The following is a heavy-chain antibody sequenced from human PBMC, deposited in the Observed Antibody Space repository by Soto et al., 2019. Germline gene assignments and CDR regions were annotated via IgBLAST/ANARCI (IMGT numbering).Heavy chain of an antibody. V-gene: IGHV1-2*02. CDR2: IKPNSGDT. CDR1: GYIFNVYY. J-gene: IGHJ4*02. Sequence: QVQLVQSGAEVKKPGASVKVSCKASGYIFNVYYMHWVRQAPGQGLEWMGWIKPNSGDTKYAQKFQDRVIMTRDTYDSKAYMELSSLISDDTAVYYWIRGEDSGEHIDNWGKGTLIIVSS. D-gene: IGHD2-15*01. CDR3: IRGEDSGEHIDN.